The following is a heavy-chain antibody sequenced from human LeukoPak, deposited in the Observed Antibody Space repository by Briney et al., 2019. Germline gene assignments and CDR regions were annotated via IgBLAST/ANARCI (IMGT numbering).Heavy chain of an antibody. CDR2: TSGDGITT. V-gene: IGHV3-43*02. CDR3: ARDHVYGGADY. D-gene: IGHD5/OR15-5a*01. Sequence: GGSLRLSCAASGFTFRNYAIHWVRQAPGKGLEWVSLTSGDGITTYFADSVKGRFTISRDNSKSSLFLQMNSLRTEDTALYYCARDHVYGGADYWGQGTLVTVSS. J-gene: IGHJ4*02. CDR1: GFTFRNYA.